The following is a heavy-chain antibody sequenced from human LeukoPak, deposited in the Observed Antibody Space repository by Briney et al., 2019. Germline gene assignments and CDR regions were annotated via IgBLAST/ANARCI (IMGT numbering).Heavy chain of an antibody. V-gene: IGHV4-59*01. Sequence: SETLSLTCTVSGGSISSYYWSWIRQPPGKGLEWIGYIYYSGSTNYNPSLKSRVTISVDTSKNQSSLKLSSVTAADTAVYYCARTIAARSTSYYYVMEVGGQGPRSPSPQ. CDR1: GGSISSYY. D-gene: IGHD6-6*01. CDR2: IYYSGST. CDR3: ARTIAARSTSYYYVMEV. J-gene: IGHJ6*01.